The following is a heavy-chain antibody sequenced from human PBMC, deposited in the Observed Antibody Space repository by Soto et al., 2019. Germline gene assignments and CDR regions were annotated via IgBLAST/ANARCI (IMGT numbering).Heavy chain of an antibody. CDR2: IYYSENT. D-gene: IGHD4-17*01. V-gene: IGHV4-39*01. CDR3: ATHPPYGPLDH. Sequence: SGTLSPTCTFSSGSIHSSSNNRGWARQPPGKGLEWIGNIYYSENTYYNPSLKSRVTISVDTSKNQFSLRLTSVTAADTAVYYCATHPPYGPLDHWGQGTLVTVSS. CDR1: SGSIHSSSNN. J-gene: IGHJ4*02.